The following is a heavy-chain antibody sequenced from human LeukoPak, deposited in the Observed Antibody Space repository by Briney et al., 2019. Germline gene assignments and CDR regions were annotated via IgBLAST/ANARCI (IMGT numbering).Heavy chain of an antibody. CDR1: GFTFSSHA. CDR3: AKALRAYCGGDCIRDY. D-gene: IGHD2-21*02. Sequence: GGSLRLSCAVSGFTFSSHAMSWVRQAPGKGLEWVSVISGSGGGTYYADSVKGRFTTSRNNSKNTLYLQMNSLRAEDTAVYYCAKALRAYCGGDCIRDYWGQGTLVTVSS. J-gene: IGHJ4*02. V-gene: IGHV3-23*01. CDR2: ISGSGGGT.